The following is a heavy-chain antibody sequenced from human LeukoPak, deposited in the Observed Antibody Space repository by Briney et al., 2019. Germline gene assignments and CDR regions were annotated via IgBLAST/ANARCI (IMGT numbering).Heavy chain of an antibody. Sequence: KDGESLKISCKGSGYSFTSYWIGWVRQMPGKGLERMGIIYPGDSDTRYSPSFQGQVTISADKSISTAYLQWSSLKASDTAMYYCARLSYYYGSGSYYRSHDAFDIWGQGTMVTVSS. D-gene: IGHD3-10*01. CDR3: ARLSYYYGSGSYYRSHDAFDI. CDR1: GYSFTSYW. V-gene: IGHV5-51*01. CDR2: IYPGDSDT. J-gene: IGHJ3*02.